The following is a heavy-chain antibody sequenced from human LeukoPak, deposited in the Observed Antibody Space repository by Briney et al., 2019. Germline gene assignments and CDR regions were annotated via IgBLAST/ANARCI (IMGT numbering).Heavy chain of an antibody. J-gene: IGHJ6*03. CDR1: GFTFSSCG. V-gene: IGHV3-33*06. CDR3: AKRANNYYYYMDV. Sequence: GGSLRLSCAASGFTFSSCGMHWVRQAPGKGLEWVAVIWYDGSNKYYADSVKGRFTISRDNSKNTLYLQMNSLRAEDTAVYYCAKRANNYYYYMDVWGKGTTVTVSS. D-gene: IGHD4/OR15-4a*01. CDR2: IWYDGSNK.